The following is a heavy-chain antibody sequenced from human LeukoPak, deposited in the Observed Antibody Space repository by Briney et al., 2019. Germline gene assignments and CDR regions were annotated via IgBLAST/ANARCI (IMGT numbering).Heavy chain of an antibody. D-gene: IGHD3-9*01. CDR1: GYTVTELS. CDR3: TRLLEEYDILTGYPRGYAFDI. Sequence: ASVKVSCKVSGYTVTELSMHWVRQSPGKGLEWMGGFHPEDGVTIYAQKFQGRVTMTEDTSTDTAYMELSSLRSEDTAVYYCTRLLEEYDILTGYPRGYAFDIWGQGTMVTVSS. CDR2: FHPEDGVT. J-gene: IGHJ3*02. V-gene: IGHV1-24*01.